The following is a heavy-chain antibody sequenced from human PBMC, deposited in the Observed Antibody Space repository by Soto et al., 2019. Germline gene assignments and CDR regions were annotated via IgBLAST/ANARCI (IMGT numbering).Heavy chain of an antibody. D-gene: IGHD2-2*01. J-gene: IGHJ4*01. CDR2: IIPIFGTA. Sequence: SVDVYYKESGGTFSSLAVSLVRQAPGLGLEWMGGIIPIFGTANYAQKFQGRVTITADKSTSTAYMELSSRRSEDTAVYHCAGSPGPSWTQLGYWGHGTMVTVSS. CDR1: GGTFSSLA. V-gene: IGHV1-69*06. CDR3: AGSPGPSWTQLGY.